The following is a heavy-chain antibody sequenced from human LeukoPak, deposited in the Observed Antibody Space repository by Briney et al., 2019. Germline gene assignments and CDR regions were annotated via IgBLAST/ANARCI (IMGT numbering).Heavy chain of an antibody. CDR2: INHSGST. Sequence: KPSETLSLTCAVYGGSFSGYYWSWIRQPPGKGLEWIGEINHSGSTNYNPSLKSRVTISVDTSKNQFSLKLNSVTAADTVVYYCARGANYYDSSGYSATFDFWGQGTLVTVSS. CDR3: ARGANYYDSSGYSATFDF. J-gene: IGHJ4*02. V-gene: IGHV4-34*01. D-gene: IGHD3-22*01. CDR1: GGSFSGYY.